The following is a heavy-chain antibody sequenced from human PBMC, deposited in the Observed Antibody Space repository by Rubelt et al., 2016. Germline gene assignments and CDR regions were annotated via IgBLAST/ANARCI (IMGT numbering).Heavy chain of an antibody. CDR1: GYTFTTYG. CDR3: ARGYCSSANCLFNWFDP. D-gene: IGHD2-2*01. V-gene: IGHV1-18*01. J-gene: IGHJ5*02. CDR2: IRTYHGNT. Sequence: QVQLVQSGAEVKKPGASVKVSCKASGYTFTTYGISWVRQAPGQGLEWMGWIRTYHGNTNYAQKLRGRVTMTTDTSTSTAYMGLRSRRSDDTAMYFCARGYCSSANCLFNWFDPWGQGTLVTVSS.